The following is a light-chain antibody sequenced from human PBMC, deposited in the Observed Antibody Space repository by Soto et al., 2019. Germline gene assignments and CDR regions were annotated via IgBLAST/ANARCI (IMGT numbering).Light chain of an antibody. CDR3: CSYAGSSTSYG. CDR2: EGS. CDR1: SSDVGSYNL. J-gene: IGLJ1*01. Sequence: QSALTQPASVSGSPGQSITISCTGTSSDVGSYNLVSWYQRHPGKAPKLMIYEGSKRPSGVSNRFSGSKSGNTASLTISGLQAEDEADYYCCSYAGSSTSYGFGTGTKVTVL. V-gene: IGLV2-23*01.